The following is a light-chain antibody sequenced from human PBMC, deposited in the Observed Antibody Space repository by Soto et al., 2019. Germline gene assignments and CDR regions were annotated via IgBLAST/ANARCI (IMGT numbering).Light chain of an antibody. CDR2: GAS. CDR1: QSVSSSY. Sequence: EIVLTQSPGTLSLSPGERATLSCRASQSVSSSYLAWYQQKPGQAPRLLIYGASIRATGIPGRFSGSGSGTDFTLTISRLEPEDFAVYYCQPYGSSPLTFGGGTKVEIK. J-gene: IGKJ4*01. CDR3: QPYGSSPLT. V-gene: IGKV3-20*01.